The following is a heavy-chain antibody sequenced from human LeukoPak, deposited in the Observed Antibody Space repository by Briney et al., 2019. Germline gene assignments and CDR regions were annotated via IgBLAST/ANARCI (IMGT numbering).Heavy chain of an antibody. CDR2: INHSGST. CDR3: ARGGIAAAGVAYYYYYGMDA. J-gene: IGHJ6*02. CDR1: GGSFSGYY. Sequence: TSETLSLTCAVYGGSFSGYYWSWIRQPPGKGLEWIGEINHSGSTNYNPSLKSRVTISVDTSKNQFSLKLSSVTAADTAVYYCARGGIAAAGVAYYYYYGMDAWGQGTTVTVSS. D-gene: IGHD6-13*01. V-gene: IGHV4-34*01.